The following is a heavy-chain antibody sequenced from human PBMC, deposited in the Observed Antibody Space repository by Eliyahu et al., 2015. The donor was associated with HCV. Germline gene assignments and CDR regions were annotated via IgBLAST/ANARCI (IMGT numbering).Heavy chain of an antibody. CDR3: AGGGRGVATIHFDY. Sequence: SRVTISVDTSKNQFSLKLTSVXAADTAVYYCAGGGRGVATIHFDYWGQGTLVTVSS. V-gene: IGHV4-34*01. J-gene: IGHJ4*02. D-gene: IGHD5-12*01.